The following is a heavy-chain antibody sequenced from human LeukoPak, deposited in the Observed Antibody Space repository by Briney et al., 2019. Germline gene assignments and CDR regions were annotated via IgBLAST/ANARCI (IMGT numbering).Heavy chain of an antibody. J-gene: IGHJ3*02. D-gene: IGHD3-22*01. V-gene: IGHV3-43*01. CDR2: VSWDGDTT. Sequence: QSGGSLRLPCAASGFTFDDYIMHWVRQAPGKGLEWVSLVSWDGDTTYYADSVKGRFTISRDNSKNSLYLQMNSLRTEDTALYYCAKARGLIGGAFDIWGQGTMVTVSS. CDR1: GFTFDDYI. CDR3: AKARGLIGGAFDI.